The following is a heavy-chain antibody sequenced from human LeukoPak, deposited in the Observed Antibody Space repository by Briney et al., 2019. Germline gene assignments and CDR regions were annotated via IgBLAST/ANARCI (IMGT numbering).Heavy chain of an antibody. CDR3: ARNYYDSNGYYSSFDY. CDR1: GGSISSYY. J-gene: IGHJ4*02. CDR2: IYSSGSA. D-gene: IGHD3-22*01. Sequence: SETLSLTCTVSGGSISSYYWSWIRQPAGKGLEWIGRIYSSGSANYNPSLKSRVTMSVDTSKNQFSLKLSSVTTADTAVYYCARNYYDSNGYYSSFDYWGQGTLVTVSS. V-gene: IGHV4-4*07.